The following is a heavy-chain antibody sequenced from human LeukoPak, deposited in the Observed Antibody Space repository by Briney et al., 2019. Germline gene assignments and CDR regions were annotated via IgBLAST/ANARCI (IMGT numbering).Heavy chain of an antibody. D-gene: IGHD3-22*01. J-gene: IGHJ4*02. CDR3: AFRRYYYDSSGYFDY. Sequence: SETLSLTCAVYDGSFSGYYWSWIRQPPGKGLEWIGEINHSGSTNYNPSLKSRVTISVDTSKNQFSLKLSSVTAADTAVYYCAFRRYYYDSSGYFDYWGQGTLVTVSS. CDR1: DGSFSGYY. V-gene: IGHV4-34*01. CDR2: INHSGST.